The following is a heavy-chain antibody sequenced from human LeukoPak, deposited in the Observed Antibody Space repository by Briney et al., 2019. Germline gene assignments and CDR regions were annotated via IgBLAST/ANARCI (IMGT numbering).Heavy chain of an antibody. Sequence: PSETLSLTCAVYGGSFNGYYWSWIRQPPGKGLEWIGEINHSGSTNYNPSLKSRVTISVDTSKNQFSLKLSSVTAADTAVYYCARGIVVVPAAIPRGYYYYYGMDVWGQGTTVTVSS. CDR3: ARGIVVVPAAIPRGYYYYYGMDV. CDR2: INHSGST. D-gene: IGHD2-2*01. J-gene: IGHJ6*02. V-gene: IGHV4-34*01. CDR1: GGSFNGYY.